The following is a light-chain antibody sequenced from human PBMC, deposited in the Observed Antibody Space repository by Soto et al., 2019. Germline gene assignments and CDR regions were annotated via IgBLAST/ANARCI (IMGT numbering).Light chain of an antibody. CDR1: SSDVGGYNF. V-gene: IGLV2-14*03. J-gene: IGLJ2*01. Sequence: QSALTQTASVSGSPGQSSTRSCTGTSSDVGGYNFVSWYQQHPGKAPKFIIYDVRNRPSGVSNRFSGSRSGNTASLTISGLQAEDEADYYCSSYTSSSTVIFGGGTKLTVL. CDR2: DVR. CDR3: SSYTSSSTVI.